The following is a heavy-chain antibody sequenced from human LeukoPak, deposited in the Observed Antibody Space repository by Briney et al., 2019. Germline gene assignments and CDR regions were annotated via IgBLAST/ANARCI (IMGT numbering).Heavy chain of an antibody. V-gene: IGHV4-39*07. CDR1: GGSISSSSYY. D-gene: IGHD3-3*01. Sequence: PSETLSLTCTVSGGSISSSSYYWGWIRQPPGKGLEWIGSIYYSGSTYYNPSLKSRVTISVDTSKNQFSLKLSSVTAADTAVYYCAAVVWSGYPRVYTDYWGQGTLVTVSS. J-gene: IGHJ4*02. CDR3: AAVVWSGYPRVYTDY. CDR2: IYYSGST.